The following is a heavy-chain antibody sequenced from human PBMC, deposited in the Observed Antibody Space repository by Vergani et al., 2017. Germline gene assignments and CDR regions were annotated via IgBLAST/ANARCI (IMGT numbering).Heavy chain of an antibody. CDR1: GYTFTSYG. CDR2: ISAYNGNT. CDR3: ASQNDYGYYSSPFDP. Sequence: QVQLVQSGAEVKKPGASVKVSCKASGYTFTSYGISWVRQAPGQGLEWMGWISAYNGNTNYAQKLQGRVTMTTDTSTSTAYMELRSLRSDDTAVYYCASQNDYGYYSSPFDPWGQGTLVTVSS. J-gene: IGHJ5*02. D-gene: IGHD4-17*01. V-gene: IGHV1-18*01.